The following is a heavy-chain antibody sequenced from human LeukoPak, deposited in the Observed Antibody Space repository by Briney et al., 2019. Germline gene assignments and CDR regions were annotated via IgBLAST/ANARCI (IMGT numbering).Heavy chain of an antibody. CDR1: GFTFDDYA. J-gene: IGHJ5*02. Sequence: GGSLRLSCAASGFTFDDYAMHWVRQAPGKGLEWVSGISWNSGSIGYADSVKGRFTISRDNAKNSLYLQMNSLRAEDTALYYCAKAMVRGVTFRYNWFDPWGQGTLVTVSS. CDR2: ISWNSGSI. CDR3: AKAMVRGVTFRYNWFDP. D-gene: IGHD3-10*01. V-gene: IGHV3-9*01.